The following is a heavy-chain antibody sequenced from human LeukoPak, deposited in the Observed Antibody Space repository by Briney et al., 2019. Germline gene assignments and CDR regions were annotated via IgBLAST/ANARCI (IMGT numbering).Heavy chain of an antibody. J-gene: IGHJ3*02. Sequence: PGGSLRLFCAASGFTVSSHHMSWVRQAPGKGLEWVSDIYSGGSTYYADCEKGIFPISKDNSKNTLYLQKNSLRAEDTAVYYCARDGVRYFDWLTHFDAFDIWGQGTMVTVSS. CDR1: GFTVSSHH. CDR3: ARDGVRYFDWLTHFDAFDI. D-gene: IGHD3-9*01. CDR2: IYSGGST. V-gene: IGHV3-66*01.